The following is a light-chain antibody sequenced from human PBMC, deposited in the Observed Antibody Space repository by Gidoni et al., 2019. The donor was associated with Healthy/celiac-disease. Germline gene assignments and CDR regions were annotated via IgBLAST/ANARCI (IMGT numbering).Light chain of an antibody. V-gene: IGKV3-20*01. CDR3: QQYGSSLTWT. Sequence: EIVLTPSPGTLSLSPGERATLSCRASQSVSSSYLAWYQQKPGQAPRLLIYGASSRATGIPDRFSGSGSGTDFTITISRLEPEDFAVYYCQQYGSSLTWTFGQGTKVEIK. CDR2: GAS. J-gene: IGKJ1*01. CDR1: QSVSSSY.